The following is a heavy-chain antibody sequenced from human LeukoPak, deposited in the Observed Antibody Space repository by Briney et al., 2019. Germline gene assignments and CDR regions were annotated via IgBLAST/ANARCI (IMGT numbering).Heavy chain of an antibody. J-gene: IGHJ4*02. CDR1: GYTFTGYY. Sequence: GASVKVSCKASGYTFTGYYMHWVRQAPGQGLEWMGWINPNSGGTNYAQKFQGRVTMTRDTSISTAYMELSRLRSDDTAVYYCARRVYCSSTGCYDLIDYWGQGTLVTVSS. CDR3: ARRVYCSSTGCYDLIDY. CDR2: INPNSGGT. V-gene: IGHV1-2*02. D-gene: IGHD2-2*01.